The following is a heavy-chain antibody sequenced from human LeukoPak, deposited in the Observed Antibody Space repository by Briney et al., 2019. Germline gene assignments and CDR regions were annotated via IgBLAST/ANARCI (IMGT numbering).Heavy chain of an antibody. J-gene: IGHJ4*02. CDR3: AKTSDQLLYSKFDF. D-gene: IGHD2-2*02. V-gene: IGHV3-30*02. CDR2: IQYDGSYK. CDR1: GFTFSFYG. Sequence: GESLRLSCATSGFTFSFYGMRWVRQAPGKGLEWVAFIQYDGSYKFYADSVQGRFSISRDNSKSTLFLQMNSLRPDDTALYYCAKTSDQLLYSKFDFWGQGTLVTVSS.